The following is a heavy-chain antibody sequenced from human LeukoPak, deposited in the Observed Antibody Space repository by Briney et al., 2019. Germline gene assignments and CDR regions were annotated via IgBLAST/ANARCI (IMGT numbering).Heavy chain of an antibody. V-gene: IGHV1-2*02. D-gene: IGHD1/OR15-1a*01. CDR1: GYTFTGYY. CDR2: INPNSGGT. Sequence: ASVKVSCKASGYTFTGYYINSVRQAPGQGLEGMGWINPNSGGTNYAQKFQGRVTMTRVTSISTAYIELSRLRSDDTAVYYCARGPPDNWNSFDYWGQGTLVTVSS. J-gene: IGHJ4*02. CDR3: ARGPPDNWNSFDY.